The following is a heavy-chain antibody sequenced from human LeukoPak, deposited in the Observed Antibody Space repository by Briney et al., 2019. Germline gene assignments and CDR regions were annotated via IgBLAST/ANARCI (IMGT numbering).Heavy chain of an antibody. D-gene: IGHD2-21*02. CDR1: GFTFSSYA. V-gene: IGHV3-30*04. CDR2: MSYDGSNK. J-gene: IGHJ4*02. Sequence: PGGSLRLSCAASGFTFSSYAMHWVRQAPGKGLEWVAVMSYDGSNKYYADSVKGRFTISRDNSKNTLYLQMNSLRGVDTAVYYCARDRDSLYYFDYWGQGTLVTVSS. CDR3: ARDRDSLYYFDY.